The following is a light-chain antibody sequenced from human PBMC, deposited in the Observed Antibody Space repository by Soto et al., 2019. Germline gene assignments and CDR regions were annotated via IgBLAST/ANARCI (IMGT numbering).Light chain of an antibody. CDR2: DVS. J-gene: IGLJ2*01. CDR1: SSDIGGYNY. Sequence: QSALTQPASVSGSPGQSITISCTGTSSDIGGYNYVSWYQQHPGKAPKLMIYDVSDRPSGISNRFSGSKSGNTASLTISGLQAEDEADYYCSSYTTNNTPVLFGGGTNLTVL. V-gene: IGLV2-14*01. CDR3: SSYTTNNTPVL.